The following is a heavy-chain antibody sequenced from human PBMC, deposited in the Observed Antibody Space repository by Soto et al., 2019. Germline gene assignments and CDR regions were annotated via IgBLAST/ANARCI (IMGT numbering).Heavy chain of an antibody. CDR3: AKERAYYDFWSGYHN. V-gene: IGHV3-30*18. Sequence: GGSLRLSCAASGFTFSSYGMHWVRQAPGKGLEWVAVISYAGSNKYYADSVKGRFTISRDNSKNTLYLQMNSLRAEDTAVYYCAKERAYYDFWSGYHNWGQGTLVTVSS. D-gene: IGHD3-3*01. J-gene: IGHJ4*02. CDR2: ISYAGSNK. CDR1: GFTFSSYG.